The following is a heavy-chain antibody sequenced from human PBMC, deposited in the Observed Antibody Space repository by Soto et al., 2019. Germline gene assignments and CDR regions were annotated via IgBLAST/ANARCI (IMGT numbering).Heavy chain of an antibody. CDR1: GFTFTNYA. Sequence: LRLSCAASGFTFTNYAMSWVRQAPGKGLEWVSGISGSGDSTYYADSVKGRFTISRDNSKNTLNLQMNSLRAEDTAVYYCAKDGCLYCSRPNWFDPWGQGTLVTVSS. V-gene: IGHV3-23*01. CDR2: ISGSGDST. J-gene: IGHJ5*02. CDR3: AKDGCLYCSRPNWFDP. D-gene: IGHD2-2*01.